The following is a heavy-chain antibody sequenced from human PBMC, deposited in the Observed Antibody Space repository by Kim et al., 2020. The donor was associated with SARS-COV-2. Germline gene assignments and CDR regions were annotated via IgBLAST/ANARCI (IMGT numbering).Heavy chain of an antibody. J-gene: IGHJ4*02. CDR2: ISGSGGST. V-gene: IGHV3-23*01. CDR1: GFTFSSYA. CDR3: AKSPTRSYYYGSGSYGDY. D-gene: IGHD3-10*01. Sequence: GGSLRLSCAASGFTFSSYAMSWVRQAPGKGLEWGSAISGSGGSTYYADSVKGRFTISRDNSKNTLYLQMNSLRAEDTAVYYCAKSPTRSYYYGSGSYGDYWGQGTLVTVSS.